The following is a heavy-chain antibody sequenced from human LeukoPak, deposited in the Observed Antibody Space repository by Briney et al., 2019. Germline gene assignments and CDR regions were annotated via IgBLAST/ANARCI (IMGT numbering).Heavy chain of an antibody. CDR2: INSDGSST. CDR3: ARDRPLTDYYYYGMDV. J-gene: IGHJ6*04. D-gene: IGHD6-6*01. V-gene: IGHV3-74*01. Sequence: GGSLRLSCAASGFTFSSYWMHWVRHAPGEGRVWVSRINSDGSSTSYADSVKGRFTISRDNAKNTLYLQLNSLRAEDTAVYYCARDRPLTDYYYYGMDVWGKGTTVTVSS. CDR1: GFTFSSYW.